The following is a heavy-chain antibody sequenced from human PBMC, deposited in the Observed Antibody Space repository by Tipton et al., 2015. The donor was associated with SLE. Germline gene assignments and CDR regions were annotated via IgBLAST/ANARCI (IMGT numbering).Heavy chain of an antibody. V-gene: IGHV3-48*01. CDR2: IVTSGSSI. J-gene: IGHJ4*02. CDR3: AREGYSGSFLDH. D-gene: IGHD1-26*01. Sequence: SLRLSCTASGFTFSAYSFNWVRQAPGKGLEWLSYIVTSGSSIWYADSVRGRFTISRDNAKNSLYLQMNSLRADDTAVYYCAREGYSGSFLDHWGQGTLVAISS. CDR1: GFTFSAYS.